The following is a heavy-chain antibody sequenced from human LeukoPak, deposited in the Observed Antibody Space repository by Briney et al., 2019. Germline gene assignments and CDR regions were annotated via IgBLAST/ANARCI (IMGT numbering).Heavy chain of an antibody. Sequence: GGSLRPSCAASGFTFSSYSMNWVRQAPGKGLEWVSSISSSSSYIYYADSVKGRFTISRDNAKNSLYLQMNSLRAEDTAVYYCARSSGYDSPLYYWGQGTLVTVSS. J-gene: IGHJ4*02. CDR2: ISSSSSYI. CDR3: ARSSGYDSPLYY. V-gene: IGHV3-21*01. D-gene: IGHD5-12*01. CDR1: GFTFSSYS.